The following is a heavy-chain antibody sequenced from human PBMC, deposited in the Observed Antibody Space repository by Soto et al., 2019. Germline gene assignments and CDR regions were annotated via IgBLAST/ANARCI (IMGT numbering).Heavy chain of an antibody. CDR3: ATSQKGYNWNYFDH. Sequence: SETLSLTCAVSGGSISGSYYYWAWLRQSPGKGPEWIGSVFYTGFTSYNPSLESRVSVSADTSKSQFSLKLSAVTAADTAVYYCATSQKGYNWNYFDHWGQGALVTVSS. CDR2: VFYTGFT. J-gene: IGHJ4*02. CDR1: GGSISGSYYY. D-gene: IGHD1-20*01. V-gene: IGHV4-39*01.